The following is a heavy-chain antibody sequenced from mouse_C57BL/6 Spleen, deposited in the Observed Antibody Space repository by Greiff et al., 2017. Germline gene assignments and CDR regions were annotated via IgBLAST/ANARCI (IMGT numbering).Heavy chain of an antibody. V-gene: IGHV5-4*01. CDR2: ISDGGSYT. D-gene: IGHD2-12*01. Sequence: EVHLVESGGGLVKPGGSLKLSCAASGFTFSSYAMSWVRQTPEKRLEWVATISDGGSYTYYPDNVKGRFTISRDNAKNNLYLQMSHLKSEDTAMYYCARERPFAYWGQGTLVTVSA. CDR1: GFTFSSYA. CDR3: ARERPFAY. J-gene: IGHJ3*01.